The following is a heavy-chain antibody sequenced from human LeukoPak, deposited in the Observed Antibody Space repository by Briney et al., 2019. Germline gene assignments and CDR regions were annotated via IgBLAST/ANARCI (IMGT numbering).Heavy chain of an antibody. J-gene: IGHJ4*02. V-gene: IGHV3-11*01. CDR3: AREKNVLLWFGEYRGHY. Sequence: PGGSLRLSCAASGFTFSDYYMSWIRQAPGKGLEWVSYISSSGSTIYYADSVKGRFTISRDNAKNSLYLQVNSLRAEDTAVYYCAREKNVLLWFGEYRGHYWGQGTLVTVSS. D-gene: IGHD3-10*01. CDR2: ISSSGSTI. CDR1: GFTFSDYY.